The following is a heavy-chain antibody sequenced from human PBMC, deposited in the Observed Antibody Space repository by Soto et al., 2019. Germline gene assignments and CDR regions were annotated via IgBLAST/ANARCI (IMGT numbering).Heavy chain of an antibody. J-gene: IGHJ4*02. Sequence: EVQLLESGGGLVQPGGSLRLSCAASGFTFSIYTMSWVRLAPGKGLEWVSAIPPGGDYTTHADSVKGRFTISRDHSKNTLDIQMNSLSAKDTAVDYCARPYETGGSYTPCDYWGQGTLVTVSS. V-gene: IGHV3-23*01. CDR3: ARPYETGGSYTPCDY. CDR2: IPPGGDYT. D-gene: IGHD3-22*01. CDR1: GFTFSIYT.